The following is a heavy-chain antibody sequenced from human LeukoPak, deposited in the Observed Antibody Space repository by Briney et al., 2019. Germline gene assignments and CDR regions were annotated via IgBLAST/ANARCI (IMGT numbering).Heavy chain of an antibody. CDR2: ISAYNGNT. CDR3: ARDRSIVVVEGFDY. V-gene: IGHV1-18*01. D-gene: IGHD3-22*01. Sequence: ASVKVSCKASGYTFTSYGISWVRQAPGQGLEWMGWISAYNGNTNYAQKLQGRVTMTTDTSTSTAYMELRSLRSDDTAVYYCARDRSIVVVEGFDYWGQGTLVTVSS. CDR1: GYTFTSYG. J-gene: IGHJ4*02.